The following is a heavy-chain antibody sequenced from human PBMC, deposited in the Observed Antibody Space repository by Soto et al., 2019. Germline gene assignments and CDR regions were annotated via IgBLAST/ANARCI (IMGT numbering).Heavy chain of an antibody. D-gene: IGHD3-16*01. CDR1: GFTFSEYD. V-gene: IGHV3-30*03. Sequence: QVQLVESGGGVVQPGMSLRLSCADSGFTFSEYDMHWVRQAPGKGLEWVALISYLGTKTDYADSVKGRFTISRDNFTKTVSLQMESLRAEDSAVCFCARTDTGGTYFEFWGRGTLVTVSS. CDR2: ISYLGTKT. CDR3: ARTDTGGTYFEF. J-gene: IGHJ4*02.